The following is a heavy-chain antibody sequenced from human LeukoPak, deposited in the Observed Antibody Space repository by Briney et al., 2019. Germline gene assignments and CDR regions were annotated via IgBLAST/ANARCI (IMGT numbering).Heavy chain of an antibody. CDR3: ARERSGSYFDAFDI. Sequence: GGSLRLSCAASGFTFDDYGMSWVRQAPGRGLEWVSGINWNGGSTGYADSVKGRFTISRDNAKNSLYLQMNSLRAEDTALYYCARERSGSYFDAFDIWGQGTMVTVSS. D-gene: IGHD1-26*01. CDR2: INWNGGST. CDR1: GFTFDDYG. J-gene: IGHJ3*02. V-gene: IGHV3-20*04.